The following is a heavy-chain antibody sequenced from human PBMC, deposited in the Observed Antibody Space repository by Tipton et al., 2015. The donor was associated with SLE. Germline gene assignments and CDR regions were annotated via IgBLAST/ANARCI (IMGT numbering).Heavy chain of an antibody. Sequence: GSLRLSCAASGFTFSSYGMHWVRQAPGKGLEWVAFIRYDGSNKYYADSVKGRFTISRDNSKNTLYLQMNSLRAEDTAVYYCARHVYSVTTYYFDYWGQGTLVTVSS. V-gene: IGHV3-30*02. CDR3: ARHVYSVTTYYFDY. D-gene: IGHD4-17*01. CDR2: IRYDGSNK. CDR1: GFTFSSYG. J-gene: IGHJ4*02.